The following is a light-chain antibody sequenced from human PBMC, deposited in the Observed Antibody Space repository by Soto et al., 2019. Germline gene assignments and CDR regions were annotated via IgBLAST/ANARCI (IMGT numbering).Light chain of an antibody. CDR1: QSVGTNY. V-gene: IGKV3-20*01. CDR3: QQYDSSPRT. Sequence: EIVLTQSPGTLSLSPGERATLSCRASQSVGTNYLAWFQQKPGQAPRLLIYATSTRATGIPDRFSCSGSGTDFTLTITRLEPEDFAVYYCQQYDSSPRTFGQGTRVEIK. CDR2: ATS. J-gene: IGKJ1*01.